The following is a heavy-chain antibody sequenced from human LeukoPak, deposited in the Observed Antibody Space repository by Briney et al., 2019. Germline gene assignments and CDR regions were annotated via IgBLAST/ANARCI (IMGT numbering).Heavy chain of an antibody. Sequence: ASVKVSCEASGYTFTSYDINWVRQATGQGLEWMGWMNPNSGNTGYAQKFQGRVTITRNTSISTAYMELSSLRSEDTAVYYCARLSSSSLHFDYWGQGTLVTVSS. CDR3: ARLSSSSLHFDY. V-gene: IGHV1-8*03. D-gene: IGHD6-6*01. CDR1: GYTFTSYD. CDR2: MNPNSGNT. J-gene: IGHJ4*02.